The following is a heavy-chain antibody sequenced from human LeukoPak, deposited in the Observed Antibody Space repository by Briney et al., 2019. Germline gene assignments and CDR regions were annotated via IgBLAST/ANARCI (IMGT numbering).Heavy chain of an antibody. V-gene: IGHV4-39*01. CDR3: ARHPHYYFDNSAR. D-gene: IGHD3-22*01. CDR1: GDSVRTSNSY. J-gene: IGHJ4*02. CDR2: MFYSGNT. Sequence: ASETLSLTCTVSGDSVRTSNSYWGWIRQPPGKGLEWIGSMFYSGNTYYNPSLKSRVTISVDTSKNQLSLRLSSVTAADTAVYYCARHPHYYFDNSARWGQGTLVTVSP.